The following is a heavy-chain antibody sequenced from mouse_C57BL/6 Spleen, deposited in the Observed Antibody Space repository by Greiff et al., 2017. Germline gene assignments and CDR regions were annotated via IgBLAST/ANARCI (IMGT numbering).Heavy chain of an antibody. Sequence: QVQLQQPGAELVRPGTSVTLSCKASGYTFTSYWMHWVKQRPGQGLAWIGVIDPSDSYTNSNQKFKGKATLTVDTSSSTAYMQLSSLTSEDSAVYYCARPPSNWDYFDDWGKGTTLTVSS. CDR2: IDPSDSYT. CDR1: GYTFTSYW. D-gene: IGHD4-1*01. CDR3: ARPPSNWDYFDD. V-gene: IGHV1-59*01. J-gene: IGHJ2*01.